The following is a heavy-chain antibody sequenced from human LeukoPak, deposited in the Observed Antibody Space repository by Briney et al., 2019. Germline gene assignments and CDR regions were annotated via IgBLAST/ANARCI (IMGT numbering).Heavy chain of an antibody. J-gene: IGHJ6*02. V-gene: IGHV1-58*02. CDR3: AAGYNYYYGMDV. Sequence: SVKVSCKASGFTFTSSAMQWVRQARGQRLEWIGWIVVGSGNTNYAQKFQERVTITRGMSTSTAYMELSSLRSEDTAVYYCAAGYNYYYGMDVWGQGTTVTVSS. D-gene: IGHD1-14*01. CDR2: IVVGSGNT. CDR1: GFTFTSSA.